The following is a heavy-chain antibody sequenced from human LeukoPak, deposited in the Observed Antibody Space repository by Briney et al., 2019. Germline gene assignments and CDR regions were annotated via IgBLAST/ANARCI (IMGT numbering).Heavy chain of an antibody. CDR1: GGSISSYY. J-gene: IGHJ4*02. V-gene: IGHV4-59*08. CDR3: ARHAVTHYYFDY. Sequence: SSETLSLTCTVSGGSISSYYWSWIRQPPGKGLEWIGYIYYSGSTNYNPSLKSRVTISVDTSKNQFSLELSSVTAADTAVYYCARHAVTHYYFDYWGQGTLVTVSS. CDR2: IYYSGST.